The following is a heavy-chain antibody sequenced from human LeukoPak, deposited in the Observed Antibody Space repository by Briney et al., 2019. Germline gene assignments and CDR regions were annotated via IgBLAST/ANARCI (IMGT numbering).Heavy chain of an antibody. Sequence: SETLSLICTVSGAFISSYYCRWIRQPGGKGMEWLGFILFVVTPYSNTSLKSRVTISVDTSKIQFSLKLSSVTAADTAVYYCARDNRVLGATSWFDPWGQGTLVTVSS. J-gene: IGHJ5*02. CDR3: ARDNRVLGATSWFDP. CDR1: GAFISSYY. CDR2: ILFVVTP. V-gene: IGHV4-59*12. D-gene: IGHD1-26*01.